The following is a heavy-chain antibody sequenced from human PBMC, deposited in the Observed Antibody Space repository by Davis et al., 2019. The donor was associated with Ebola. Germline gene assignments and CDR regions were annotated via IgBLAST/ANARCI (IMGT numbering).Heavy chain of an antibody. CDR1: GFTFSSYS. CDR3: AREVPAAMWHYYYGMDV. J-gene: IGHJ6*02. CDR2: ISSSSSYI. V-gene: IGHV3-21*01. D-gene: IGHD2-2*01. Sequence: PGGSLRLSCAASGFTFSSYSMNWVRQAPGKGLEWVSSISSSSSYIYYADSVKGRFTISRDNAKNSLYLQMNSLRAEDTAVYYCAREVPAAMWHYYYGMDVWGQGTTVTVSS.